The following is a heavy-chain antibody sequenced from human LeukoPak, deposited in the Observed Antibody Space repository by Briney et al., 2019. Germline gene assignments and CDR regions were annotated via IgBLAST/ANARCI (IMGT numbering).Heavy chain of an antibody. J-gene: IGHJ4*02. CDR3: ARAAAGSRYYFDY. V-gene: IGHV4-38-2*01. D-gene: IGHD6-13*01. CDR2: VYHTGST. Sequence: PSETLSLTCAVSGYSISGAYYWGWIRQPPGKGLEWIGSVYHTGSTYYNPSLKSRVTMSVDTSTKQFSLKLTSVTAADTAIYYCARAAAGSRYYFDYWGQGTLVIVYS. CDR1: GYSISGAYY.